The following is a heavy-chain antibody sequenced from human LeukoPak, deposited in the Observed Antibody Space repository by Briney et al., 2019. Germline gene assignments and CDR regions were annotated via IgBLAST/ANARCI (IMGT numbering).Heavy chain of an antibody. CDR1: GYTFTSYY. CDR3: ARVRNSGFRYVDS. V-gene: IGHV1-18*04. D-gene: IGHD5-12*01. CDR2: ISAYNGNT. J-gene: IGHJ4*02. Sequence: APVKVSCKASGYTFTSYYMHWVRQAPGQGLEWVGWISAYNGNTNYAQKLQGRVTMTTDTSTSTAYMDLRSLRSGDTAVYYCARVRNSGFRYVDSWGQGTLVTVSS.